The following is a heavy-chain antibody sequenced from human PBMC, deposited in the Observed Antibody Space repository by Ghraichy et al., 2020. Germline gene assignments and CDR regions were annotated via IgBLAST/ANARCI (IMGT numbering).Heavy chain of an antibody. D-gene: IGHD3-22*01. Sequence: GGSLRLSCAASGFTFSSYAMSWVRQVPGKGLEWVSAISGSGGSTYYADSVKGRFTISRDNSKHTLYLQMNSLGAEDSAVYYCANVGYYDSSGYYRGPDALEIWGQGTMVTVSS. CDR3: ANVGYYDSSGYYRGPDALEI. CDR1: GFTFSSYA. CDR2: ISGSGGST. V-gene: IGHV3-23*01. J-gene: IGHJ3*02.